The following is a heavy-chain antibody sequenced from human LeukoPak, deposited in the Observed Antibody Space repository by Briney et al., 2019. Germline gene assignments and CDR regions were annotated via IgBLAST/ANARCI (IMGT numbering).Heavy chain of an antibody. V-gene: IGHV3-66*01. D-gene: IGHD1-1*01. Sequence: GGSLRLSCAASGFTVSSNYMSWVRQAPGKGLEWVSVIYSGGSTYYADSVKGRFTISRDNSKNTLYLQMNSLRAEDTAVYYCARENWNDVGVYDYWGQGSLVTVSS. CDR1: GFTVSSNY. CDR2: IYSGGST. CDR3: ARENWNDVGVYDY. J-gene: IGHJ4*02.